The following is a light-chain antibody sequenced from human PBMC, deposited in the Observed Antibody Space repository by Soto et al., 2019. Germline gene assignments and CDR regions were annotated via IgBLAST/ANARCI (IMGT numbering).Light chain of an antibody. CDR3: MSYAGMYTYV. CDR1: KNDIGVYDF. Sequence: QSVLTQPPSASGSPGQSVTISCSGTKNDIGVYDFVSWYQHHPGKAPRLIIYEVVQRPSGVPDRFSGSKSGNTASLTVSGLQAEDEADYFCMSYAGMYTYVFGTGTKLTVL. V-gene: IGLV2-8*01. CDR2: EVV. J-gene: IGLJ1*01.